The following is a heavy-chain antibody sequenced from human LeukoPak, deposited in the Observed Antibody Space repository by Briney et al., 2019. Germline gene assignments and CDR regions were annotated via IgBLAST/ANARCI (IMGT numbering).Heavy chain of an antibody. Sequence: ASVKVSCKASGYTFTSYGISWVRRAPGQGLEWMGWISAYNGNTNYAQKFQGRVTMTTDTSTSTAYMELRSLRSDDTAVYYCAKDHTIRSFDSWGQGTLVTVSS. CDR2: ISAYNGNT. J-gene: IGHJ4*02. D-gene: IGHD1-14*01. CDR1: GYTFTSYG. V-gene: IGHV1-18*01. CDR3: AKDHTIRSFDS.